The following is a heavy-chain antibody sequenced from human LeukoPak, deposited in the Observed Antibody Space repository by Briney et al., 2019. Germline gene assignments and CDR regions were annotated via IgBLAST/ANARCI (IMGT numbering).Heavy chain of an antibody. CDR1: GFTFSSYG. J-gene: IGHJ4*02. CDR2: IWYDGNYK. CDR3: ARDGGQQMEKFDY. Sequence: PGRSLRLSCAASGFTFSSYGMHWVRQAPGKGLEWVALIWYDGNYKYYADSVKGRFTISRDNSKNTLYLQMNSLRVEDTAVYYCARDGGQQMEKFDYWGQGTLVTVSS. V-gene: IGHV3-33*01. D-gene: IGHD6-13*01.